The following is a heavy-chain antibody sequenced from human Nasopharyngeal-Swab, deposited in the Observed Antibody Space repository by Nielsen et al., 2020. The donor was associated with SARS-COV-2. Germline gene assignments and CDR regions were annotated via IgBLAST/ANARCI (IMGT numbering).Heavy chain of an antibody. CDR3: ARDLGGGYCPTTNCLGS. V-gene: IGHV3-53*01. J-gene: IGHJ1*01. Sequence: GESLKISYVVSGLTVSSTYMSWVRQAPGKGLDWVSVTEIGGTTHYADSVKGRFTISRDSSTNTLYLQMNSLRAEDTAVYYCARDLGGGYCPTTNCLGSWGQGTLVTVSS. D-gene: IGHD2-2*01. CDR1: GLTVSSTY. CDR2: TEIGGTT.